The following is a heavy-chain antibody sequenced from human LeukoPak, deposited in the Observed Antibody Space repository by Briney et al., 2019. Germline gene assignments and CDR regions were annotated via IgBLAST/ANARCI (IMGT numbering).Heavy chain of an antibody. D-gene: IGHD3-10*01. CDR2: ISYDGSNK. CDR1: GFTFSSYG. Sequence: PGRSLRLSCAASGFTFSSYGMHWVRQAPGKGLEWVAVISYDGSNKYYADSVKGRFTISRDNSKNTLYLQMNSLRAEDTAAYYCAKDMVRGVINFYYYYYGMDVWGQGTTVTVSS. J-gene: IGHJ6*02. CDR3: AKDMVRGVINFYYYYYGMDV. V-gene: IGHV3-30*18.